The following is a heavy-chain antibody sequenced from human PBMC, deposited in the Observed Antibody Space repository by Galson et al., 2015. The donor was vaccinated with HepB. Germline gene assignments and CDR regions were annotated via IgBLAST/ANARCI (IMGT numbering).Heavy chain of an antibody. Sequence: SVKVSCKASGYTFTSYAMHWVRQAPGQRLEWMGWINAGNGNTKYSQKFQGRVTITRDTSASTAYMELSSLRSEDTAVYYCARSSGIAVAGFGYWGQGTLVTVSS. CDR1: GYTFTSYA. J-gene: IGHJ4*02. CDR2: INAGNGNT. D-gene: IGHD6-19*01. V-gene: IGHV1-3*01. CDR3: ARSSGIAVAGFGY.